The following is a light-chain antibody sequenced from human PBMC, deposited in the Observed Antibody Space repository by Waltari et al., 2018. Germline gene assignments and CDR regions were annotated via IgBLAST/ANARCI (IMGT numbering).Light chain of an antibody. V-gene: IGKV3-15*01. CDR2: GAS. J-gene: IGKJ4*01. CDR1: QSVSSD. CDR3: QQYNDWPLT. Sequence: EIVMTQSLATLSVSPGERATLSCGASQSVSSDLAWYQQKPGQAPRLLIYGASTRATGVPARFSGSGSGTEFTLTISSLQSEDFAVYYCQQYNDWPLTFGGGTKVEIK.